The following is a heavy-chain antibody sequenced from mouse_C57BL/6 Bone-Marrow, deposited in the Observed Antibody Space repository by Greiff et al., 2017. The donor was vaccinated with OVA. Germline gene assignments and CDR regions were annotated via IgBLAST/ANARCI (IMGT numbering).Heavy chain of an antibody. CDR2: IYPSDSET. V-gene: IGHV1-61*01. Sequence: QVQLQQPGAELVRPGSSVKLSCKASGYTFTSYWMDWVKQRPGQGLEWIGNIYPSDSETHYNQKFKDKATLTVDKSSSTAYMQLSSLTSEDSAVYYSARDGSSYWYFDVWGTGTTVTVSS. J-gene: IGHJ1*03. D-gene: IGHD1-1*01. CDR1: GYTFTSYW. CDR3: ARDGSSYWYFDV.